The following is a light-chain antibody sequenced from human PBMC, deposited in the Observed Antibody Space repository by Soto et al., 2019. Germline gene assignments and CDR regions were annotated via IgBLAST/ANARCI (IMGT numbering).Light chain of an antibody. V-gene: IGLV2-23*01. CDR3: CSYAGSSTVV. CDR1: SSDVGSYNL. CDR2: EGS. Sequence: QSALTQPASVSGSPGQSITISCTGTSSDVGSYNLVSWYQQHPGKAPKLIIYEGSKRPSGVSNRFSGSKSGNTASLTISGLQAEDDADYYCCSYAGSSTVVFGGGTKLTVL. J-gene: IGLJ2*01.